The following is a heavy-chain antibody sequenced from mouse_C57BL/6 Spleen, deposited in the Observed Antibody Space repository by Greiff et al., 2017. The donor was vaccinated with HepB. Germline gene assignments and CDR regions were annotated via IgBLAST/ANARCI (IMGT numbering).Heavy chain of an antibody. Sequence: EVKLVESGGGLVKPGGSLKLSCAASGFTFSSYAMSWVRQTPEKRLEWVATISDGGSYTYYPDNVKGRFTISRDNAKNNLYLQMSHLKSEDTAMYYCARHYYGSSHYAMDYWGQGTSVTVSS. J-gene: IGHJ4*01. D-gene: IGHD1-1*01. CDR3: ARHYYGSSHYAMDY. V-gene: IGHV5-4*03. CDR2: ISDGGSYT. CDR1: GFTFSSYA.